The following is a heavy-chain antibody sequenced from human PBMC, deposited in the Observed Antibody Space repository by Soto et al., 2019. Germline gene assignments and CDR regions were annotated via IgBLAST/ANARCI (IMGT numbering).Heavy chain of an antibody. D-gene: IGHD3-22*01. Sequence: PSETLSLTCAFSGCSISSGGYSWSWIRQPPGKGLEWIGYMYHSGSTYYNPSLKSRVTISIDRSKNTLFLQMNSLRAEDTAVYYCAKECLPDSSGHPNDYWGQGTLVTVSS. J-gene: IGHJ4*02. CDR2: MYHSGST. CDR1: GCSISSGGYS. V-gene: IGHV4-30-2*01. CDR3: AKECLPDSSGHPNDY.